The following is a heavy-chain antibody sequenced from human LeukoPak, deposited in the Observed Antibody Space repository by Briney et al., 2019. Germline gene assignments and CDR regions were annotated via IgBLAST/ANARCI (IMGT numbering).Heavy chain of an antibody. CDR1: GGTFSSYA. V-gene: IGHV1-69*13. D-gene: IGHD2-15*01. Sequence: GASVKVSCKASGGTFSSYAISWVRQAPGQGLEWMGGNIPIFGTASYAQKFQGRVTITADESTSTAYMELSSLRSEDTAVYYCARGLSCSGGSCYPYYFDYWGQGTLVTVSS. J-gene: IGHJ4*02. CDR2: NIPIFGTA. CDR3: ARGLSCSGGSCYPYYFDY.